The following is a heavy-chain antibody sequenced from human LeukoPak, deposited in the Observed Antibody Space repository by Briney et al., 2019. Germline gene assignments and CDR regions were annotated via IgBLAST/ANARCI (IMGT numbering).Heavy chain of an antibody. V-gene: IGHV1-18*04. D-gene: IGHD6-19*01. CDR2: ISAYNGNT. Sequence: ASVKVSCKASGYTFTGYYMHWVRQAPGQGLEWMGWISAYNGNTNYAQKLQGRVTTTTDTSTSTAYMELRSLRSDDTAVYYCARIYSSGWYSLENYYYMDVWGKGTTVTVSS. CDR1: GYTFTGYY. J-gene: IGHJ6*03. CDR3: ARIYSSGWYSLENYYYMDV.